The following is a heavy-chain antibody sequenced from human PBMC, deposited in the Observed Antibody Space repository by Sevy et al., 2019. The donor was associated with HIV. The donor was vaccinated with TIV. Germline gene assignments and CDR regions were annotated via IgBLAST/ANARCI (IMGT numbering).Heavy chain of an antibody. D-gene: IGHD1-26*01. CDR2: LYFGGST. CDR3: TSTGSDFSSHFDY. Sequence: GGSLRLSCAASGFTVSSNYMSWVRQAPGKGLEWVSVLYFGGSTYYADAVKGRFTISRDNSKSTLFLQMNSLRAEDTAVYYCTSTGSDFSSHFDYWGQGTLVTVSS. V-gene: IGHV3-53*01. CDR1: GFTVSSNY. J-gene: IGHJ4*02.